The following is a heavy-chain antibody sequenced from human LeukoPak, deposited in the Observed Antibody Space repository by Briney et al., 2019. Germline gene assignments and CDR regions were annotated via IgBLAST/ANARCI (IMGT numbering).Heavy chain of an antibody. V-gene: IGHV3-74*01. CDR2: INSDGSST. D-gene: IGHD3-22*01. Sequence: SGGSLRLSCAASGFTFSIYWMHWVRQAPGKGLVWVSRINSDGSSTSYADSVKGRFTISRDNAKNTLYLQMNSPRAEDTAVYYCARLTPYYYDSSFWGQGTLVTVFS. CDR3: ARLTPYYYDSSF. J-gene: IGHJ4*02. CDR1: GFTFSIYW.